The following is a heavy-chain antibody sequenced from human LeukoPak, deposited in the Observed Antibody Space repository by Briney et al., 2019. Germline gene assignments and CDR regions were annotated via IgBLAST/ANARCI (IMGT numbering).Heavy chain of an antibody. Sequence: PSETLSLTCTVSGYSISSGYYWGWIRRPPGKGLEWIGSIYHSGSTYYNPSLKSRVTISVDTSKNQFSLKLSSVTAADTAVYYCARGEVKWELLQDWYFDLWGRGTLVTVSS. J-gene: IGHJ2*01. D-gene: IGHD1-26*01. CDR3: ARGEVKWELLQDWYFDL. CDR2: IYHSGST. CDR1: GYSISSGYY. V-gene: IGHV4-38-2*02.